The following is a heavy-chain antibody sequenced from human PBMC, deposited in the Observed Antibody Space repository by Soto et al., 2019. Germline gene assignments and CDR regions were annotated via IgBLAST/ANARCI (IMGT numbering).Heavy chain of an antibody. Sequence: PGGSLRLSCAASGFTFSSYWMHWVRQAPGKGLVWVSRINSDGSSTSYADSVKGRLTISRDNAKNTLYLQMNSLRAEDTAVYYCARATEAHYYYYGMDVWGQGTTVTVYS. CDR3: ARATEAHYYYYGMDV. V-gene: IGHV3-74*01. J-gene: IGHJ6*02. CDR1: GFTFSSYW. CDR2: INSDGSST.